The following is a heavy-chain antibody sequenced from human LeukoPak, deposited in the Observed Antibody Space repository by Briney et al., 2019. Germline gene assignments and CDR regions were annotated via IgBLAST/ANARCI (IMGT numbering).Heavy chain of an antibody. CDR3: ATRPNYYGSGKTFDY. D-gene: IGHD3-10*01. Sequence: PGGSLRLSCAATGFTLSSYWMSWVRQAPGKGLEWVANINKDGSAKYYVDSVKGRFTISRDNAKNSVYLQMNSLRAEDTAVYYCATRPNYYGSGKTFDYWGQGTLVTVSS. CDR1: GFTLSSYW. CDR2: INKDGSAK. V-gene: IGHV3-7*01. J-gene: IGHJ4*02.